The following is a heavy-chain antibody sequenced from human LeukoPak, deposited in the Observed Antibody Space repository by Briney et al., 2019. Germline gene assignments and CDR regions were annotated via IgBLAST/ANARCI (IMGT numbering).Heavy chain of an antibody. CDR1: GGSISSYY. D-gene: IGHD2-15*01. CDR2: IYYSGST. CDR3: ARYGARYCSGGSCYDY. J-gene: IGHJ4*02. Sequence: SETLSLTCTVSGGSISSYYWSWIRQPPGKGLEWIGYIYYSGSTNYNPSLKSRVTISVDTSKNQFSLKLSSVTAADTAVYYCARYGARYCSGGSCYDYWGQGTLVTVSS. V-gene: IGHV4-59*08.